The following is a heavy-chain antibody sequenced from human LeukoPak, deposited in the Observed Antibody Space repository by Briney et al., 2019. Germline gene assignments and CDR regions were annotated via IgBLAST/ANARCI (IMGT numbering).Heavy chain of an antibody. D-gene: IGHD1-26*01. V-gene: IGHV4-59*08. J-gene: IGHJ4*02. CDR2: IYSSGST. CDR3: ARHESAVGALFY. Sequence: PSETLSLTCTVSGGSISRYYWSWIRQPPGKGLEWSGYIYSSGSTNSNPSLKSRVTISVDTSNNQFSLKLNSVTAADTAVYYCARHESAVGALFYWGQGTLVTVSS. CDR1: GGSISRYY.